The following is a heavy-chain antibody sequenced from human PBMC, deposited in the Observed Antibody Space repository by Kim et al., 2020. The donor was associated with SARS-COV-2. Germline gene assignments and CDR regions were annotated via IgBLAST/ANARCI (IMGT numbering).Heavy chain of an antibody. CDR1: GFTFSSYA. V-gene: IGHV3-23*01. CDR3: AKDPLGSDYYYGMDV. Sequence: GGSLRLSCAASGFTFSSYAMSWVRQAPGKGLEWVSAISGSGGSTYYADSVKGRFTISRDNSKNTLYLQMNSLRAEDTAVYYCAKDPLGSDYYYGMDVWGQGTTVTVSS. J-gene: IGHJ6*02. CDR2: ISGSGGST.